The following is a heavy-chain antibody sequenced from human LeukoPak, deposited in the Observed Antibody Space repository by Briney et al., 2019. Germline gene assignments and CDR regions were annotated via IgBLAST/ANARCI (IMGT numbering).Heavy chain of an antibody. Sequence: GGSLRLSCAASGFTFSNYGMHWVRQAPGKGLEWVAIISYDGRNEYYADSVKSRFTISRDNSKNTLYLQMNSLRAEDTAVYYCAKVYSYGDYWGQGTLVTVSS. J-gene: IGHJ4*02. D-gene: IGHD5-18*01. CDR1: GFTFSNYG. V-gene: IGHV3-30*18. CDR3: AKVYSYGDY. CDR2: ISYDGRNE.